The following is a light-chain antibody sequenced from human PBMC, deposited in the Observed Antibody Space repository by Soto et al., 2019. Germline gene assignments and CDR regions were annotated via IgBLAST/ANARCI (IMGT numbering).Light chain of an antibody. CDR2: AAS. CDR1: QISSSY. J-gene: IGKJ5*01. CDR3: QQSYSTPIT. Sequence: DNQMTQSPSSLSASVGDRVTITCRASQISSSYLNWYQQKPGKAPKLLIYAASSLQSGVPSRFSGSGSGTDFTLTISSLQPEDFATYYCQQSYSTPITFGQGTRLEIK. V-gene: IGKV1-39*01.